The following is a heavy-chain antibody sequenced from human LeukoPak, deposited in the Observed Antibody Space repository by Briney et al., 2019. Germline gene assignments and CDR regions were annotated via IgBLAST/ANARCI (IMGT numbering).Heavy chain of an antibody. V-gene: IGHV3-48*04. Sequence: GGSLRLSCAASGFTFSSYSMNWVRQAPGKGLEWVSYISSSSSTIYYADSVKGRFTISRDNAKNSLYLQMNSLRAEDTAVYYCARPNYYDSSVGGFDHWGQGTLVTVSS. CDR3: ARPNYYDSSVGGFDH. D-gene: IGHD3-22*01. J-gene: IGHJ4*02. CDR1: GFTFSSYS. CDR2: ISSSSSTI.